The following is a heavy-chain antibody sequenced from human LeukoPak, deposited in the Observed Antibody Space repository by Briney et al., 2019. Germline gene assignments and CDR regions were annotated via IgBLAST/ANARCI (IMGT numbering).Heavy chain of an antibody. Sequence: ASVKVSCKASGGTFSSYAISWVRQAPGQGLEWVGGIIPIFGTANYAQKFQGRVTITADESTSTAYMELSSLRSEDTAVYYCRLRYYDSSGYTKYYFDYWGQGTLVTVSS. CDR2: IIPIFGTA. CDR3: RLRYYDSSGYTKYYFDY. CDR1: GGTFSSYA. V-gene: IGHV1-69*13. J-gene: IGHJ4*02. D-gene: IGHD3-22*01.